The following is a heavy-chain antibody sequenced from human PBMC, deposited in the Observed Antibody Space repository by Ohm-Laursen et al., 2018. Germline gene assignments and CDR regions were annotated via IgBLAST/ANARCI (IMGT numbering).Heavy chain of an antibody. CDR2: ISSDGSNK. CDR1: GFTFSTYG. J-gene: IGHJ4*02. CDR3: AKADYATQKDFDY. D-gene: IGHD4-17*01. V-gene: IGHV3-30*18. Sequence: SLRLSCAASGFTFSTYGMHWVRQAPGKGLEWVALISSDGSNKYYADSVKGRFTISRDNSKNTLYLQMNSLRAEDTAVYYCAKADYATQKDFDYWGQGTLVTVSP.